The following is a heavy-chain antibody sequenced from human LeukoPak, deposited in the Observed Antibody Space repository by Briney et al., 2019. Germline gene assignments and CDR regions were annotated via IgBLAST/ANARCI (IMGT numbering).Heavy chain of an antibody. CDR2: ISRSSSYI. CDR3: ARAPLGYCSGGSCYDLDY. J-gene: IGHJ4*02. Sequence: GGSLRLSCAASGFTFSSYSMNWVRQAPGKGLEWVSSISRSSSYIYYADSVKGPFTISRANAKNSLYLQMNSLRAEDTAVYYCARAPLGYCSGGSCYDLDYWGQGTLVTVSS. V-gene: IGHV3-21*01. CDR1: GFTFSSYS. D-gene: IGHD2-15*01.